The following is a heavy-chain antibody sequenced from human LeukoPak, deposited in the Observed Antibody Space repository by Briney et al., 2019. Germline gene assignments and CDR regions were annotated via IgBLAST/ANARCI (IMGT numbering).Heavy chain of an antibody. Sequence: SATLSLTCSVSGGSISYSFWSWLRQSAGKGLEWIGRFHTSGNLNYNPSLRSRVSISVDTSKNQFSLKMSSVTAADTAMYYCVRDGRRGNYGDAFDIWGQGTMVTVSS. V-gene: IGHV4-4*07. J-gene: IGHJ3*02. CDR3: VRDGRRGNYGDAFDI. CDR1: GGSISYSF. CDR2: FHTSGNL. D-gene: IGHD1-26*01.